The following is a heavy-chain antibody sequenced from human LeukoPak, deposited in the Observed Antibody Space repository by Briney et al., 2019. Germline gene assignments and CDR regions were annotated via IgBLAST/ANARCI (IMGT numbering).Heavy chain of an antibody. D-gene: IGHD1-1*01. V-gene: IGHV5-51*01. Sequence: GESLKISCKGSGYNFTRYWIAWVRQMPGKGLEFMGILYPGDSDTRYSPSFQGQVTISADKSISTAYLQWSSLKASDTAMYYCARHETGPYFDYWGQGTLVTVSS. J-gene: IGHJ4*02. CDR1: GYNFTRYW. CDR2: LYPGDSDT. CDR3: ARHETGPYFDY.